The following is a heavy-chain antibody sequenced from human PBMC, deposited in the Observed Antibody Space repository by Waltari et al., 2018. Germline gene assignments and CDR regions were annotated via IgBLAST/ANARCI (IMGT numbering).Heavy chain of an antibody. Sequence: QVHLVQSGAEVKKPGASVKVSCKASGYTFSVNHIHWVRQAPGQSLEWMGWINTGNDKTRYSQSFQGRVTFTRDTSASTAFMELSSLISDDTAVYFCVREVTRGGGSFDSWGQGTQVTVSS. D-gene: IGHD2-21*02. V-gene: IGHV1-3*04. J-gene: IGHJ4*02. CDR2: INTGNDKT. CDR1: GYTFSVNH. CDR3: VREVTRGGGSFDS.